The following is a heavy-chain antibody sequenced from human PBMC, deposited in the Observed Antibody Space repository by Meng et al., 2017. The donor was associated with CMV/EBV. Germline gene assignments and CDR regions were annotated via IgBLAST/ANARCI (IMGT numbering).Heavy chain of an antibody. V-gene: IGHV4-39*07. Sequence: QLLVEAWGSVVVKSSETRSLTCTVSGGSISSSSYYWGWIRQPPGKGLEWIGSIYYSGSTYYNPSLKSRVTISVDTSKNQFSLKLSSVTAADTAVYYCARGGIAAAGLHWGQGTLVTVSS. CDR2: IYYSGST. J-gene: IGHJ4*02. D-gene: IGHD6-13*01. CDR1: GGSISSSSYY. CDR3: ARGGIAAAGLH.